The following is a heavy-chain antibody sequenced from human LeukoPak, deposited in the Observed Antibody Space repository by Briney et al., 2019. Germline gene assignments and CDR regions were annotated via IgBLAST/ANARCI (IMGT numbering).Heavy chain of an antibody. V-gene: IGHV4-39*07. J-gene: IGHJ4*02. CDR2: IYYSGST. D-gene: IGHD3-22*01. CDR3: ARAPHFFDTSGSRYYFDY. CDR1: GGSISSSSYY. Sequence: SETLSLTCTVSGGSISSSSYYWGWIRQPPGKGLEWIGSIYYSGSTYYNPSLKSRVTISVDTSKNQFSLNLSSVTAADTAVYYCARAPHFFDTSGSRYYFDYWGQGALVTVSS.